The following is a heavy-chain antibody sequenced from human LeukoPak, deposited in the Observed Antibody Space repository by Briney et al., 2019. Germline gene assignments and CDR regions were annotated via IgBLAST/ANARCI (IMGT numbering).Heavy chain of an antibody. J-gene: IGHJ4*02. D-gene: IGHD2-15*01. CDR3: ARAPRGFCSGGSCFDF. CDR1: GYTFTGYY. CDR2: IDPNSGGS. V-gene: IGHV1-2*02. Sequence: ASVKVSCKASGYTFTGYYIHWVRQAPGQGIEWMGWIDPNSGGSNSAQKFQGRVTMTRDTSISTAYMELSRLRSDDTAVYYCARAPRGFCSGGSCFDFWGQGTLVTVSS.